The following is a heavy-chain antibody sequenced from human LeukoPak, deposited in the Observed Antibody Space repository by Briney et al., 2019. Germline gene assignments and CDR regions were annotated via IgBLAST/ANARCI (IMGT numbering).Heavy chain of an antibody. CDR2: INHSGST. D-gene: IGHD3-3*01. V-gene: IGHV4-34*01. CDR3: ARVPRLIRFLEWSLIQGGMDV. J-gene: IGHJ6*02. Sequence: PSETLSLTCAVYGGSFSGYYWSWIRQPPGKGLEWIGEINHSGSTNYNPSLKSRVAISVDTSKNQFSLKLSSVTAADTAVYYCARVPRLIRFLEWSLIQGGMDVWGQGTAVTVSS. CDR1: GGSFSGYY.